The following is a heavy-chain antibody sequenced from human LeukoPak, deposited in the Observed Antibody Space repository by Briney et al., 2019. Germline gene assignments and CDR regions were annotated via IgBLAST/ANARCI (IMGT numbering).Heavy chain of an antibody. J-gene: IGHJ4*02. D-gene: IGHD3-22*01. CDR3: ARHYYYSSGPIDY. V-gene: IGHV4-39*01. CDR2: IYYSGST. CDR1: GGSISSSSYY. Sequence: SETLSLTCTVSGGSISSSSYYWGWIRQPPGKGLEWIGSIYYSGSTYYNPSLKSRVTISVDTSKNQFSLKLSSVTAADTAVYYCARHYYYSSGPIDYWGQGTLVTVSS.